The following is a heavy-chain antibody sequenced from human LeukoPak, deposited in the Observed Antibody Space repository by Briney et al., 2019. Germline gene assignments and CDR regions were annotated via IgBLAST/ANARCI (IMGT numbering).Heavy chain of an antibody. CDR2: IIPIFGTA. Sequence: SVKVSCKASGGTFSSYAISWVRQAPGQGLEWMGGIIPIFGTANYAQKFQGRVTITTDESTSTAYMELSSLRSEDTAEYYCARGAYSGSYYDYYYYMDVWGKGTTVTVSS. CDR1: GGTFSSYA. J-gene: IGHJ6*03. CDR3: ARGAYSGSYYDYYYYMDV. D-gene: IGHD1-26*01. V-gene: IGHV1-69*05.